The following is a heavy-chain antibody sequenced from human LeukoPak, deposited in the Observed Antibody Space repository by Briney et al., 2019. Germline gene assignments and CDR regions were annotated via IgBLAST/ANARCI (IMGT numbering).Heavy chain of an antibody. D-gene: IGHD1-26*01. CDR1: GFTFGRHW. CDR3: VKSREASIWDSLGDY. Sequence: GGSLRLSCAASGFTFGRHWMSWVRQAPGKGLEWVAHMNQGGSETTNVDSVKGRFTILRDNSKNTVLLEMNTLRADDTALYHCVKSREASIWDSLGDYWGQGSLVTVS. V-gene: IGHV3-7*03. CDR2: MNQGGSET. J-gene: IGHJ4*02.